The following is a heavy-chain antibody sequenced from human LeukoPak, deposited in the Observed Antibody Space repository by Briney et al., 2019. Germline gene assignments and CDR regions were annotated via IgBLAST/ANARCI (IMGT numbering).Heavy chain of an antibody. CDR3: ARDQMYYDILTGYRGGWFDP. CDR1: GGSISSYY. J-gene: IGHJ5*02. CDR2: IYYSGST. V-gene: IGHV4-59*01. Sequence: PSETLSLTCTVSGGSISSYYWSWIRQPPGKGLVWIGYIYYSGSTNYNPSLKSRVTISVDTSKNQFSLKLSSVTAADTAVYYCARDQMYYDILTGYRGGWFDPWGQGTLVTVSS. D-gene: IGHD3-9*01.